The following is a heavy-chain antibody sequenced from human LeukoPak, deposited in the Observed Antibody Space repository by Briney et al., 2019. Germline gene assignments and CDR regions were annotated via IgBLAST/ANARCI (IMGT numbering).Heavy chain of an antibody. Sequence: GGSLRLSCAASGFTFTNYWMSWVRQAPGKGLELVANIKQDRSEKYYVDSVKGRFTISRDNAKNSLYLQMNSLRAEDTAVYYCARDTSVTTSGWFDPWGQGTLVTVSS. CDR1: GFTFTNYW. J-gene: IGHJ5*02. CDR2: IKQDRSEK. V-gene: IGHV3-7*01. CDR3: ARDTSVTTSGWFDP. D-gene: IGHD4-11*01.